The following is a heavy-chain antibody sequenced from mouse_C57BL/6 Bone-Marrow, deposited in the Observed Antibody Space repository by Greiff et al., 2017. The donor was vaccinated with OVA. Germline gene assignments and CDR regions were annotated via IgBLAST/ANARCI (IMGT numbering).Heavy chain of an antibody. Sequence: QVQLQQSGAELVRPGASVTLSCKASGYTFTDYEMHWVRQTPVHGLEWIGAIEPETGGTAYNQKFKGKAILTADKTSSTSYMELRSLTSTASAFYYCTRSSHYWGQGTLVTVSA. V-gene: IGHV1-15*01. CDR3: TRSSHY. J-gene: IGHJ3*01. CDR2: IEPETGGT. CDR1: GYTFTDYE.